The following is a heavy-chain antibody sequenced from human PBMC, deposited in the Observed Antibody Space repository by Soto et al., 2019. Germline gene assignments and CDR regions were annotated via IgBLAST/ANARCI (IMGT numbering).Heavy chain of an antibody. CDR2: ISQTGGTS. V-gene: IGHV3-23*01. Sequence: GSLRLSCVTSGFDFKTYAMTWIRHIPGKGLQWVSTISQTGGTSYYVDSVRGRFTISRDNSDNVLFLQMDALRIEDTAMYYCARSLEDYSTNNFYDPWGQGTLVTVSS. CDR3: ARSLEDYSTNNFYDP. CDR1: GFDFKTYA. J-gene: IGHJ1*01. D-gene: IGHD3-3*01.